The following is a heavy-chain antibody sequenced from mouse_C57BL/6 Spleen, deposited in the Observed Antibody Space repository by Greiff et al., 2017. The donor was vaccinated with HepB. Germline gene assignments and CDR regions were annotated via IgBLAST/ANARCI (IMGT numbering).Heavy chain of an antibody. Sequence: EVKLVESGGGLVKPGGSLKLSCAASGFTFSSYAMSWVRQTPEKRLEWVATISDGGSYTYYPDNVKGRFTISRDNAKNNLYLQMSHLKSEDTAMYYCAREWDYPYAMDYWGQGTSVTVSS. J-gene: IGHJ4*01. V-gene: IGHV5-4*01. CDR1: GFTFSSYA. CDR3: AREWDYPYAMDY. CDR2: ISDGGSYT. D-gene: IGHD2-4*01.